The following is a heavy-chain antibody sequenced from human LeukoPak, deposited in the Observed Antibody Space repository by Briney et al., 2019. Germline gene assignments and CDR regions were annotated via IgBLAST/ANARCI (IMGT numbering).Heavy chain of an antibody. CDR1: GLTFSTNA. CDR2: IAGSSDAT. D-gene: IGHD3-16*02. Sequence: GGSLRLSCAASGLTFSTNAMSWVRQAPGKGLEWVSGIAGSSDATYYADSVKGRFTISRDISRNTLYLQMNSLRADDTAVYFCAKDTSYHGYWGQGTLVTVSS. J-gene: IGHJ4*02. CDR3: AKDTSYHGY. V-gene: IGHV3-23*01.